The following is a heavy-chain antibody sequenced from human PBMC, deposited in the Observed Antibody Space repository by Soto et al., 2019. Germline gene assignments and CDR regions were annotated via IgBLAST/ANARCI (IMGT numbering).Heavy chain of an antibody. D-gene: IGHD3-22*01. CDR3: AKAKPRDYYDSSGYYSNGMDV. CDR2: ISYDGSNK. V-gene: IGHV3-30*18. CDR1: GFTFSSYG. J-gene: IGHJ6*02. Sequence: PGGSLRLSCAASGFTFSSYGMHWVRQAPGKGLEWVAVISYDGSNKYYADSVKGRFTISRDNSKNTLYLQMNSLRAEDTAVYYCAKAKPRDYYDSSGYYSNGMDVWGQGTTVTVSS.